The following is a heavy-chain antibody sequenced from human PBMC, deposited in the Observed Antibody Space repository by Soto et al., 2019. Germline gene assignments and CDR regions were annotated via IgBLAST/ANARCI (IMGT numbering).Heavy chain of an antibody. D-gene: IGHD3-3*01. CDR3: ARDPPGVFGYYMDV. CDR2: LNPDSGYT. V-gene: IGHV1-3*01. Sequence: QVQLVQSGAEVKKPGASVRVSCKASGYTFTTHSLNWVRQAPGQSLEWMGWLNPDSGYTKYSENFQDRVTITGDTSANTAYLELSSLRSEDTAVYYCARDPPGVFGYYMDVWGKGTTVIVSS. CDR1: GYTFTTHS. J-gene: IGHJ6*03.